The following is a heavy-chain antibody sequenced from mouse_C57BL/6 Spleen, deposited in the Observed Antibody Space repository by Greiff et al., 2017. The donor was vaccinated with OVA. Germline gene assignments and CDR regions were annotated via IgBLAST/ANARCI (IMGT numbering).Heavy chain of an antibody. V-gene: IGHV2-6*01. CDR2: IWGVGST. CDR3: ASGPSGAWFAY. CDR1: GFSLTSYG. Sequence: VQLVESGPGLVAPSQSLSITCTVSGFSLTSYGVDWVRQSPGKGLEWLGVIWGVGSTNYNSALKSRLSISKDNSKSQVFLKMNSLQTDDTAMYYCASGPSGAWFAYWGQGTLVTVSA. J-gene: IGHJ3*01.